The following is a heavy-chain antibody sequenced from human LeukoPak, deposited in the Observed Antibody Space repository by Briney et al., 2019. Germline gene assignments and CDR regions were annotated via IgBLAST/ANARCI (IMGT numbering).Heavy chain of an antibody. CDR1: GGSISSYY. Sequence: SETLSLTCTVSGGSISSYYWGWIRQPPGKGLEWIGSIYYSGSTYYNPSLKSRVTISVDTSKNQFSLKLSSVTAADTAVYYCARGVHGTFDYWGQGTLVTVSS. CDR3: ARGVHGTFDY. J-gene: IGHJ4*02. D-gene: IGHD1-1*01. CDR2: IYYSGST. V-gene: IGHV4-39*07.